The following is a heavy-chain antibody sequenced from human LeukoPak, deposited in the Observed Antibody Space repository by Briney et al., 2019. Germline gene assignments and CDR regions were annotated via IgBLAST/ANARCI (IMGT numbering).Heavy chain of an antibody. CDR1: GHSISSGYY. CDR2: IYHSGST. D-gene: IGHD3-9*01. CDR3: ASRPPIYVGYYFDY. V-gene: IGHV4-38-2*01. Sequence: SETLSLTCAVSGHSISSGYYWGWIRQPPGKGLEWIGSIYHSGSTYYNPSLKSGGTISVDTSKNQISLKLSSVTAADTAVYYCASRPPIYVGYYFDYWGQGSLVTVSS. J-gene: IGHJ4*02.